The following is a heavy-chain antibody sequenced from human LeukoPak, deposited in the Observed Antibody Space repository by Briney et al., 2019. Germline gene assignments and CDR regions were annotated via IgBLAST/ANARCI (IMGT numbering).Heavy chain of an antibody. Sequence: SETLSLTCTVSGVSISSYYWSWIRQPPGKGLEWIGYIYYSGSTNYNPSLKSRGTISVDTSKNQFSLKLSSVTAADTAVYYCARASGYDLTRWGQGTLVTVSS. CDR3: ARASGYDLTR. CDR2: IYYSGST. J-gene: IGHJ4*02. CDR1: GVSISSYY. V-gene: IGHV4-59*01. D-gene: IGHD5-12*01.